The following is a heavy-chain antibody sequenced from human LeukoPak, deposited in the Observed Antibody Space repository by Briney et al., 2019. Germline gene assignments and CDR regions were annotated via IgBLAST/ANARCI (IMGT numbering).Heavy chain of an antibody. J-gene: IGHJ4*02. CDR1: GGSISSSSYY. D-gene: IGHD3-10*01. CDR2: IYYSGST. CDR3: ARVRGVINPIDY. V-gene: IGHV4-39*01. Sequence: SETLSLTCTVSGGSISSSSYYWGWIRQPPGKGLEWIGSIYYSGSTYYNPSLKSRVTISVDTSKNQFSLKLGSVTAADTAVYYCARVRGVINPIDYWGQGTLVTVSS.